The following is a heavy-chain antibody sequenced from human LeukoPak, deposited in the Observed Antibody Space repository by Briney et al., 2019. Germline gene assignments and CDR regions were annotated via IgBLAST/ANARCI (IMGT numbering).Heavy chain of an antibody. CDR3: ARIIAAGSSDY. Sequence: GGSLRLSCAASGFTFSSYSMNWVRQAPGKGLEWGSSISSSSSYIYYADSVKDRFTISRDNAKNSLYLQMNSLRAEDTAVYYCARIIAAGSSDYWGQGTLVTVSS. D-gene: IGHD6-13*01. CDR1: GFTFSSYS. J-gene: IGHJ4*02. V-gene: IGHV3-21*01. CDR2: ISSSSSYI.